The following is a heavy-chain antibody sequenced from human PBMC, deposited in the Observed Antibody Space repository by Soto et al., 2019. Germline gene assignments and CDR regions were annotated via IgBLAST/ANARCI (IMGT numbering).Heavy chain of an antibody. CDR2: IYHSGST. CDR3: ARGGYSYCRYYCYSSGMDV. Sequence: LSLTCAVSGYSIRSGYYWGWSRQPPGKGLGWIGSIYHSGSTYYNPSLKSRVTISVDTSKNQFSLKLSSVTAADTAVYYCARGGYSYCRYYCYSSGMDV. CDR1: GYSIRSGYY. J-gene: IGHJ6*01. V-gene: IGHV4-38-2*01. D-gene: IGHD5-18*01.